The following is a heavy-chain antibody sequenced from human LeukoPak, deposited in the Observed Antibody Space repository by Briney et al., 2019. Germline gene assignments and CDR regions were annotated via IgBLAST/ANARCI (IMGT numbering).Heavy chain of an antibody. CDR2: ISGDGRNT. J-gene: IGHJ6*02. D-gene: IGHD1-26*01. V-gene: IGHV3-43*02. CDR1: GFTFDNYA. Sequence: PGGSLRLSCAASGFTFDNYAMRWVRQAPGKGLQWVSLISGDGRNTYYADSVRGRFAISRDNSKNSLYLQMSSLTVEDTALYYCAKDISEWEAIRGYYYYAMDVWGQGTTVSVSS. CDR3: AKDISEWEAIRGYYYYAMDV.